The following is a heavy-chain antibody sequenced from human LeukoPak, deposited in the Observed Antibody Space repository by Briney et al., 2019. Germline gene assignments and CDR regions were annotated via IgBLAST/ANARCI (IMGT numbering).Heavy chain of an antibody. V-gene: IGHV1-69*13. Sequence: SVKVSCKASGGTFSSYAISWVRQAPGQGLEWMGGIIPIFGTANYAQKFQGRVTITADESTSTAYMELSSLRSEDTAVYYCAREWELLGAFDIWGQGTMVTVPS. D-gene: IGHD1-26*01. CDR3: AREWELLGAFDI. J-gene: IGHJ3*02. CDR2: IIPIFGTA. CDR1: GGTFSSYA.